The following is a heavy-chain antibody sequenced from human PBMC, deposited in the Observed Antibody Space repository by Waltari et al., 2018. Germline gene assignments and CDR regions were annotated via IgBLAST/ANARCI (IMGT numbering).Heavy chain of an antibody. V-gene: IGHV3-30*02. CDR3: AKEQWLGHFDY. Sequence: QVQLVESGGGVVQPGGSLSLSCAASGFTFRRYGMPWVRQAPGKGVEWVAFIRYDGRNKYYADSVKGRFTISRDNSKNTLYLQMNSLRAEDTAVYYCAKEQWLGHFDYWGQGTLVTVSS. J-gene: IGHJ4*02. D-gene: IGHD6-19*01. CDR1: GFTFRRYG. CDR2: IRYDGRNK.